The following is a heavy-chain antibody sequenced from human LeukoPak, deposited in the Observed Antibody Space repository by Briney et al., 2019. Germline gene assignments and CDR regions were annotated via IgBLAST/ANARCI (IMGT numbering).Heavy chain of an antibody. D-gene: IGHD6-6*01. J-gene: IGHJ6*02. Sequence: GASVKVSCKASGYTFTSYDINWVRQATGQGLEWMGWMNPNSGNTGYAQKFQGRVTMTRNTSISTAYMELSSLRSEDTAVYYCARDNSTSAYYYGMDVWGQGTTVTVSS. CDR2: MNPNSGNT. CDR3: ARDNSTSAYYYGMDV. CDR1: GYTFTSYD. V-gene: IGHV1-8*01.